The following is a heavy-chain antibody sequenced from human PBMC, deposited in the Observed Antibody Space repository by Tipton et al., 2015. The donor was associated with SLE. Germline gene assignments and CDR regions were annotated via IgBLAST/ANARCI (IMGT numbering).Heavy chain of an antibody. Sequence: TLSLTCTVSGGSISTYYWTWIRQPPGKGLEWIGYIYYSGSTNYNPSLKSRVTISVDTSKNQFSLKLRSVTAADTAVYYCARESPGETTGYYPGYFDYWGQGTLVTVSS. D-gene: IGHD3-9*01. CDR1: GGSISTYY. J-gene: IGHJ4*02. V-gene: IGHV4-59*01. CDR3: ARESPGETTGYYPGYFDY. CDR2: IYYSGST.